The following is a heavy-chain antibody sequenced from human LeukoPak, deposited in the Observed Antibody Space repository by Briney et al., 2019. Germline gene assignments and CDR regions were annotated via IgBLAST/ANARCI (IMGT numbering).Heavy chain of an antibody. Sequence: GGSLRLSCAASGFSFIPTWMTLVRQAPGKGLEWLGRIKDKGDGGTTDYAAPVKGTFTISRDDSINTLYLQMNNLKNEDTAVYYCTTVRYDRSDYVDPWGQGTLVTVSS. CDR1: GFSFIPTW. CDR2: IKDKGDGGTT. D-gene: IGHD3-22*01. CDR3: TTVRYDRSDYVDP. V-gene: IGHV3-15*01. J-gene: IGHJ5*02.